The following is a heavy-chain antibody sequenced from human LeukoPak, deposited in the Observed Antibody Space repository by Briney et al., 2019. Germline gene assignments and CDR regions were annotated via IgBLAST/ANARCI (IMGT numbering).Heavy chain of an antibody. CDR3: AKVSDYYDSSGCFDY. CDR2: ISGSGGST. Sequence: GGSLRLSCAASGFTFSSYAMSWVRQAPGKGLEWVSAISGSGGSTYYADPVKGRFTISRDNSKNTLYLQMNSLRAEDTAVYYCAKVSDYYDSSGCFDYWGQGTLVTVSS. CDR1: GFTFSSYA. D-gene: IGHD3-22*01. J-gene: IGHJ4*02. V-gene: IGHV3-23*01.